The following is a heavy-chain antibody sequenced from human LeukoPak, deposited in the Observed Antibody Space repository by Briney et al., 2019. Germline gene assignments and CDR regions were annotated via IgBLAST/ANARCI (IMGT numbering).Heavy chain of an antibody. CDR1: RYTFTSYG. CDR3: ARAIPYYYYMDV. Sequence: SVKVSCKASRYTFTSYGISWVRQAPGQGLEWMGGIIAIFGTANYAQKFQGRVTITADKSTSTAYMELSSLRYEDTAVYYCARAIPYYYYMDVWGKGTTVTVSS. V-gene: IGHV1-69*06. CDR2: IIAIFGTA. D-gene: IGHD2-21*01. J-gene: IGHJ6*03.